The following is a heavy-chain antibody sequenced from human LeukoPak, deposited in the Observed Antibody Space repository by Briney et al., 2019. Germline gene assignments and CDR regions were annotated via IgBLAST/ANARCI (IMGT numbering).Heavy chain of an antibody. D-gene: IGHD3-16*02. Sequence: PGGTLRLSCAASGFTFSSYGMSWVRQAPGKGLEWVSYISSSSSTIYYADSVKGRFTISRDNAKTSLYLQMNSLRAEDTAVYYCARDWPVSFDYWGQGTLVTVSS. J-gene: IGHJ4*02. CDR2: ISSSSSTI. V-gene: IGHV3-48*04. CDR1: GFTFSSYG. CDR3: ARDWPVSFDY.